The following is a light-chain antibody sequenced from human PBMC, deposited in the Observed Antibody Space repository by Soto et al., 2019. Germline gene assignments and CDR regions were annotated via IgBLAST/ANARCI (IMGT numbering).Light chain of an antibody. Sequence: DIQLTQSPSFLSASVGDRVTITCRASQGIAGSLAWYQQKPGKPPKLLIYAEPTLQSGVPSRFSGSGSGTRGTLTISSLQPEDFATYYCQQVKSYPRTFGGGTKVEIK. CDR2: AEP. CDR3: QQVKSYPRT. V-gene: IGKV1-9*01. CDR1: QGIAGS. J-gene: IGKJ4*01.